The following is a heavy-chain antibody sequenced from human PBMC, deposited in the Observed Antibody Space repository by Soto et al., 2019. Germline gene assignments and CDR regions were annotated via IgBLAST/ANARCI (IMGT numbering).Heavy chain of an antibody. CDR3: ATLRGLGVVSPYFDY. V-gene: IGHV4-34*01. J-gene: IGHJ4*02. D-gene: IGHD3-10*01. Sequence: SETLSLTCAVYGGSFSGYYWTWIRQPPGTGLEWIGEINHSGSTNFNPSLKSRVTISMDTSKNQFSLKLRSVTAADTAVYFCATLRGLGVVSPYFDYWGQGLMVTVSS. CDR2: INHSGST. CDR1: GGSFSGYY.